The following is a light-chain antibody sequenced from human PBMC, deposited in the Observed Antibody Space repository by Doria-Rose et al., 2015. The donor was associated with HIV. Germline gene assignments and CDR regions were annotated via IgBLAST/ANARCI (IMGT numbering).Light chain of an antibody. CDR1: QSLLHSNGYNY. V-gene: IGKV2-28*01. CDR2: LGS. J-gene: IGKJ2*01. CDR3: MQALQTPYT. Sequence: PLSLPVTPGEPASISCRSSQSLLHSNGYNYFDWYLQKPGQSPQLLIYLGSNRASGVPDRFSGSGSGTDFTLKISRVEAEDVGVYYCMQALQTPYTFGQGTKLEIK.